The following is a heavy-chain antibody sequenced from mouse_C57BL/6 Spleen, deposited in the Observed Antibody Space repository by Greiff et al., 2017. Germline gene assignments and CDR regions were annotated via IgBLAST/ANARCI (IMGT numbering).Heavy chain of an antibody. CDR1: GFTFSSYA. D-gene: IGHD4-1*01. CDR2: ISDGGSYT. Sequence: EVKLVESGGGLVKPGGSLKLSCAASGFTFSSYAMSWVRQTPEKRLAWVATISDGGSYTYYPDNIKGRFTISRDNAKNNQYLQMSHLKSEDTAMYYCARDRGTGTAYFDYWGQGTTLTVSS. V-gene: IGHV5-4*01. CDR3: ARDRGTGTAYFDY. J-gene: IGHJ2*01.